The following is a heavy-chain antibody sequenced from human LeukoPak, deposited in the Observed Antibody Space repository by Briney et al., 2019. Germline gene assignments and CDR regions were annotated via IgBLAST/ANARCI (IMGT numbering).Heavy chain of an antibody. V-gene: IGHV4-4*07. CDR2: IYNSAST. CDR3: ARDRSSSWTRDWFDP. J-gene: IGHJ5*02. Sequence: SETLSLTCTVSGGSISGFYWSWIRQPAGKGLEWIGCIYNSASTNYNPSLKSRVTMSVDTSKNQFSLKLISVTAADTAVYYCARDRSSSWTRDWFDPWGQGTLVTVSS. CDR1: GGSISGFY. D-gene: IGHD6-13*01.